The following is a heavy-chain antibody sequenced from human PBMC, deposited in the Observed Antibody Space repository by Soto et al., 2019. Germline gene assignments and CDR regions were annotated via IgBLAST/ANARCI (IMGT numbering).Heavy chain of an antibody. J-gene: IGHJ4*02. Sequence: ASVKVSCKVSGYTLTELSMHWVRQAPGKGLEWMGGFDPEDGETIYAQKFQGRVTMTEDTSTDTAYMELSSLRSEDTAVYYCATRSYDFWSGIFRQDYFDYWGQGTLVTVSS. CDR2: FDPEDGET. V-gene: IGHV1-24*01. CDR1: GYTLTELS. D-gene: IGHD3-3*01. CDR3: ATRSYDFWSGIFRQDYFDY.